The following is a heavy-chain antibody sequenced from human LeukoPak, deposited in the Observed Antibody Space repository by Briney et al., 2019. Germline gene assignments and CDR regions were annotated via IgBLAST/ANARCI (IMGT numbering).Heavy chain of an antibody. Sequence: GGSLRLSCAASGFTFSSYAMSWVRQAPGRGLEWVSAISGSGGSTYYADSVKGRFTISRDNSKNTLYLQMNSLRAEDTAVYYCAKSRSSTSSHFDYWGQGTLVTVSS. D-gene: IGHD2-2*01. CDR3: AKSRSSTSSHFDY. J-gene: IGHJ4*02. CDR2: ISGSGGST. V-gene: IGHV3-23*01. CDR1: GFTFSSYA.